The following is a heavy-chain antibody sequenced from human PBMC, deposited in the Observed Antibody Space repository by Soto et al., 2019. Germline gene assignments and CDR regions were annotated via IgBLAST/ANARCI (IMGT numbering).Heavy chain of an antibody. J-gene: IGHJ4*02. D-gene: IGHD3-16*01. CDR2: IWYDGSNK. CDR3: ARWGPDKVLDY. Sequence: QVQLVESGGGVVQPGRSLRVSCAASGFTFSSHGMHWVRQAPGKGLEWVAVIWYDGSNKYYGESVKGRFIISRDNSKNTVDLQMNSLGAEDTAIYYCARWGPDKVLDYWGQGTLVTVSS. V-gene: IGHV3-33*01. CDR1: GFTFSSHG.